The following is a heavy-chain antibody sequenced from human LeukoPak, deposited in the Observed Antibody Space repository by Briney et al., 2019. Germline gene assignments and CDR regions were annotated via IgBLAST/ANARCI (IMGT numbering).Heavy chain of an antibody. J-gene: IGHJ4*02. V-gene: IGHV1-46*01. Sequence: ASVKVSCKASGYTFTSYYMHWVRQAPGQGLEWMGIINPSGGSTSYAQKFQGRVTMTRDTSTSTVYMELSSLRSEDTAVYYCARDTEPYRSSGITNYWGQGTLVTVSS. D-gene: IGHD6-19*01. CDR3: ARDTEPYRSSGITNY. CDR2: INPSGGST. CDR1: GYTFTSYY.